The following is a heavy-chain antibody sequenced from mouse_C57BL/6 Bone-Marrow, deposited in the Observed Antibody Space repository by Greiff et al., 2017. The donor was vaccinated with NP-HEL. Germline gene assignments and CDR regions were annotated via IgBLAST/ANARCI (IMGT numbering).Heavy chain of an antibody. D-gene: IGHD1-1*01. V-gene: IGHV14-4*01. J-gene: IGHJ1*03. Sequence: EVQLVESGAELVRPGASVKLSCTASGFNIKDDYMHWVKQRPEQGLEWIGWIDPENGDTEYASKFQGKATITADTSSNTAYLQLSSLTSEDTAVYYCTTHYYGSSSRGYFDVWGTGTTVTVSS. CDR3: TTHYYGSSSRGYFDV. CDR2: IDPENGDT. CDR1: GFNIKDDY.